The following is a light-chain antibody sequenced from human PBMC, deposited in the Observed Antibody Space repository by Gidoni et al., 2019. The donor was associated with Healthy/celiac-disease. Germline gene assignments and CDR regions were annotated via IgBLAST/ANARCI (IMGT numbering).Light chain of an antibody. Sequence: EIVLTQYPATLSLSPGERATLSCRASQSVSSYLAWYQQKPGQAPRLLIYDASNRATGIPARFSGSGSGTDFTITISSLEPEDFAVYYCQQRSNWPPRLTFGGGTKVEIK. J-gene: IGKJ4*01. CDR2: DAS. CDR1: QSVSSY. V-gene: IGKV3-11*01. CDR3: QQRSNWPPRLT.